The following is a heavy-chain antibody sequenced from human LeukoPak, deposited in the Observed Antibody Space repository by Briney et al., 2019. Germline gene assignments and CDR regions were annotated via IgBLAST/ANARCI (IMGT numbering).Heavy chain of an antibody. Sequence: GGCLRLSGEASGFTFSSYSMNWVRQGPGKGLEGGSCISSSSSYIYYTDSVKGRFTISRDNANDSLYLQMNSLRAEDTAVYYCARDGTYCGGDCHYYYYYYMDVWGKGTTVTVSS. CDR2: ISSSSSYI. CDR1: GFTFSSYS. D-gene: IGHD2-21*02. V-gene: IGHV3-21*01. J-gene: IGHJ6*03. CDR3: ARDGTYCGGDCHYYYYYYMDV.